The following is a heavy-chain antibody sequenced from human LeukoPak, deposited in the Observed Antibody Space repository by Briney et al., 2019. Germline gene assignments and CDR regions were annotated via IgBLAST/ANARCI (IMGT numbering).Heavy chain of an antibody. CDR3: ATVSYYDSSGYFDY. CDR1: GYTFTSYY. CDR2: FDPEDGET. J-gene: IGHJ4*02. Sequence: ASVKVSCKASGYTFTSYYMHWVRQAPGKGLEWMGGFDPEDGETIYAQKFQGRVTMTEDTSTDTAYMELSSLRSEDTAVYYCATVSYYDSSGYFDYWGQGTLVTVSS. D-gene: IGHD3-22*01. V-gene: IGHV1-24*01.